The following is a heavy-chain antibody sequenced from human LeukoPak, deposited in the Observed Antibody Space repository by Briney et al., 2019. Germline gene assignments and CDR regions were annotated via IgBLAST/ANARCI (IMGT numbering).Heavy chain of an antibody. D-gene: IGHD3-3*01. CDR1: GYSISSGYY. CDR3: ASIFGVVRFDY. CDR2: IYHSGST. V-gene: IGHV4-38-2*01. Sequence: KPSETLSLTCAVSGYSISSGYYWGWIRQPPGQGLEWIGSIYHSGSTYYNPSLKSRVTISVDTSKNQFSLKLSSVTAADTAVYYCASIFGVVRFDYWGQGTLVTVSS. J-gene: IGHJ4*02.